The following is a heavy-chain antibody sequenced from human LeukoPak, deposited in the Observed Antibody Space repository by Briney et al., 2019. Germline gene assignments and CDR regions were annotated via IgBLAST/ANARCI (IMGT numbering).Heavy chain of an antibody. J-gene: IGHJ3*02. Sequence: PGGSLRLSCAASGFTFSSYSMNWVRQAPGKGLEWVSSISSSSSYIYYADSVKGRFTISRDNAKNSLYLQMNSLRAEDTAVYYCARDLRATITDPDAFDIWGQGTMVTVSS. CDR2: ISSSSSYI. V-gene: IGHV3-21*01. D-gene: IGHD5-12*01. CDR3: ARDLRATITDPDAFDI. CDR1: GFTFSSYS.